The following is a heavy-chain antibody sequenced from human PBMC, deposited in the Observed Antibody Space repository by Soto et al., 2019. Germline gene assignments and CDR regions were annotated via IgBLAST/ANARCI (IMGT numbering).Heavy chain of an antibody. D-gene: IGHD3-10*01. CDR2: IWFDGSNK. CDR3: AKDHSDGSGTRYGHNWFDP. V-gene: IGHV3-33*06. Sequence: QVQLVESGGGVVQPGRSLRLSCAASGFTFSNYGMQWVRQAPGKGLEWVAVIWFDGSNKYYADSVKGRFTISRDNSKNTLYLQMDNRRAEDTAVYYCAKDHSDGSGTRYGHNWFDPWGQGTLVTVSS. CDR1: GFTFSNYG. J-gene: IGHJ5*02.